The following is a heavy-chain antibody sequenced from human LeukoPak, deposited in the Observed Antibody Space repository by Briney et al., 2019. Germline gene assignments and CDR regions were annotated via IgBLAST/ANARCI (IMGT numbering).Heavy chain of an antibody. CDR2: IYYSGST. J-gene: IGHJ3*02. CDR3: ARLGSGQDAFDI. CDR1: GGSISTYY. Sequence: SETLSLTCTVSGGSISTYYWSWVRQPPGKGLEWIGYIYYSGSTNYNPSLKSRLTISVDTSKNQFSLKLSSVTAADTAVYFCARLGSGQDAFDIWGQGTMVTVSS. V-gene: IGHV4-59*01. D-gene: IGHD3-10*02.